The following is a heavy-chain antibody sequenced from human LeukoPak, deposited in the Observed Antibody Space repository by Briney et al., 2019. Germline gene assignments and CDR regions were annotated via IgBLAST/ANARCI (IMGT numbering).Heavy chain of an antibody. CDR2: INPNSGGT. J-gene: IGHJ5*02. Sequence: ASVKVSCKASGYTFTGYYMHWVRQAPGQGLEWMGWINPNSGGTNYAQKFQGRVTMTRDTSISTAYMELSRLRSDDTAVYYCARGNRRWAVLRYFARVWFDPWGQGTLVTVSS. D-gene: IGHD3-9*01. CDR1: GYTFTGYY. V-gene: IGHV1-2*02. CDR3: ARGNRRWAVLRYFARVWFDP.